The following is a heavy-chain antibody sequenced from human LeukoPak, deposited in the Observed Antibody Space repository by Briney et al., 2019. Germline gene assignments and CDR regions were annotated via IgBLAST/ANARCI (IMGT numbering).Heavy chain of an antibody. CDR1: GGTFSSYA. CDR3: ARDRITMVRGVFDY. D-gene: IGHD3-10*01. CDR2: INAGNGNT. Sequence: GASVKVSCKASGGTFSSYAISWVRQAPGQRLEWMGWINAGNGNTKYSQKFQGRVTITRDTSASTAYMELSSLRSEDTAVYYCARDRITMVRGVFDYWGQGTLVTVSS. V-gene: IGHV1-3*01. J-gene: IGHJ4*02.